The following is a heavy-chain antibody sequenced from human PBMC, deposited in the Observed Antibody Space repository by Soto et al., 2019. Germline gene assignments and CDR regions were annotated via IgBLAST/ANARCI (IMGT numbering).Heavy chain of an antibody. CDR1: GDSVNSGNYY. J-gene: IGHJ4*02. Sequence: SETLSLTCTVSGDSVNSGNYYWSWIRQPPGKGLEWIGYINYSGSTKYNPSLKSRVTISVDTSKNHFSLKLTSVTAADTAVYHCAGDSTIAAHWGQGRLVTVSS. D-gene: IGHD6-6*01. CDR3: AGDSTIAAH. V-gene: IGHV4-61*03. CDR2: INYSGST.